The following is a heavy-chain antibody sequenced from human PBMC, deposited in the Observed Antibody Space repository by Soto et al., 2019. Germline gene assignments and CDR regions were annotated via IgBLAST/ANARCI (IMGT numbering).Heavy chain of an antibody. J-gene: IGHJ5*02. V-gene: IGHV3-9*01. CDR1: GFTFDDYA. Sequence: EVQLLESGGGLVQPGRSLRLSCAASGFTFDDYAMHWVRQAPGKGLEWVSGISWNSGSIGYADSVKGRFTISRDNAKNSLYLQMNSLRAEDTALYYCAKGPSSGYYWRWFDPWGQGTLVTVSS. D-gene: IGHD3-22*01. CDR2: ISWNSGSI. CDR3: AKGPSSGYYWRWFDP.